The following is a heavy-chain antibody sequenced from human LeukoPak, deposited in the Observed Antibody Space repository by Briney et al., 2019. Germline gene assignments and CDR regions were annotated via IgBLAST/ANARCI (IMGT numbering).Heavy chain of an antibody. J-gene: IGHJ4*02. CDR1: GFTFSTYA. V-gene: IGHV3-21*01. Sequence: GGSLRLSCAASGFTFSTYAVNWVRQAPGKGLEWVSSISSSSSYIYYADSVKGRFTISRDSAKNSLYLQMNSLRAEDTAVYYCARDGPKNILFDYWGQGTLVTVSS. CDR2: ISSSSSYI. CDR3: ARDGPKNILFDY.